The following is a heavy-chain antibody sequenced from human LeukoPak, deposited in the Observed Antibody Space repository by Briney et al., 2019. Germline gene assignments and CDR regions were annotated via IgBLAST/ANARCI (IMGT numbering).Heavy chain of an antibody. V-gene: IGHV3-7*05. CDR1: GFTFSNNW. D-gene: IGHD4-23*01. CDR2: IKQDGSEK. CDR3: ARAPEGYTVVTIFDY. Sequence: PGGSLRLSCAASGFTFSNNWMSWVRQAPGKGLEWVAHIKQDGSEKYYVDSVKGRFTISRDNAKNSLYLQMNNLRAEDTAVYYCARAPEGYTVVTIFDYWGQGTLVAVSS. J-gene: IGHJ4*02.